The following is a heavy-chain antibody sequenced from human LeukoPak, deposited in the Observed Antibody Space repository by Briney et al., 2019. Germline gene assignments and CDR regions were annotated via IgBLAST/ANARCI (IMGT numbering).Heavy chain of an antibody. CDR2: ISSTGGTT. V-gene: IGHV3-23*01. Sequence: GGSLRLSCAASGFTFSSYAVRWVRQAPGQGLEWVSGISSTGGTTYYADSVKGRFAISRDNSKNTLYLQMNSLRAEDTAVYYCAKRSGSSYLYWYFDLWGRGTLVTVSS. CDR1: GFTFSSYA. D-gene: IGHD3-10*01. J-gene: IGHJ2*01. CDR3: AKRSGSSYLYWYFDL.